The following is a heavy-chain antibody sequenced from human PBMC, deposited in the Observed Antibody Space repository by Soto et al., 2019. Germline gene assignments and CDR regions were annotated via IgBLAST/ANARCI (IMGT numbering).Heavy chain of an antibody. CDR3: ASHSDSGSWYGAFDI. CDR2: IWYDGSNK. CDR1: GFTFSSYG. Sequence: QVQLVESGGGVVQPGRSLRLSCAASGFTFSSYGMHWVRQAPGKGLEWVAVIWYDGSNKYYADSVKGRFTISRDNSKNTLYLQMNSLRAEDTAVYYCASHSDSGSWYGAFDIWGQGTMVRLF. V-gene: IGHV3-33*01. D-gene: IGHD6-13*01. J-gene: IGHJ3*02.